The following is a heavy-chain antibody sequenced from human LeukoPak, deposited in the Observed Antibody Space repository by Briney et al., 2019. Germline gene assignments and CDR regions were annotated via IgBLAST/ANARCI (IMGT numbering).Heavy chain of an antibody. V-gene: IGHV3-66*01. Sequence: PGGSLRLSCAASGFTVSSNYMSWVRQAPGKGLEWVSVIYSGGSTYYTDSVKGRFTISRDNAKNSLYLQMNSLRAEDTAVYYCARGGGSSWYPYYYYYMDVWGKGTTVTVSS. CDR3: ARGGGSSWYPYYYYYMDV. CDR1: GFTVSSNY. J-gene: IGHJ6*03. CDR2: IYSGGST. D-gene: IGHD6-13*01.